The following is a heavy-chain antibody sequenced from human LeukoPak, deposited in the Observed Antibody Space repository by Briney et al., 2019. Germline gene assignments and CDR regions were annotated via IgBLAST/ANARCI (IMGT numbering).Heavy chain of an antibody. CDR3: ARGPARIAAAAY. CDR2: INHSGST. CDR1: GGSFSGYY. D-gene: IGHD6-13*01. Sequence: SETLSLTCAVYGGSFSGYYWSWIRQPPGKGLEWIGEINHSGSTNCNPSLKSRVTISVDTSKNQFSLKLSSVTAADTAVYYCARGPARIAAAAYWGQGTMVTVSS. V-gene: IGHV4-34*01. J-gene: IGHJ3*01.